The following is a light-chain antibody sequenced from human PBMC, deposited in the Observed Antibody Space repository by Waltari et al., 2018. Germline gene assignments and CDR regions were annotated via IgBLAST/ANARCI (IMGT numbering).Light chain of an antibody. Sequence: QSVLTQPPSVSGAPGQRVTISCTGSSSNIGAGYDVPWYQQLPGTAPKLLIYGNNNRPSGVPDRFSGSKSGTSASLAITGLQAEDEADYYCQSYDSSLSGSVFGGGTKLTVL. CDR3: QSYDSSLSGSV. CDR2: GNN. J-gene: IGLJ2*01. V-gene: IGLV1-40*01. CDR1: SSNIGAGYD.